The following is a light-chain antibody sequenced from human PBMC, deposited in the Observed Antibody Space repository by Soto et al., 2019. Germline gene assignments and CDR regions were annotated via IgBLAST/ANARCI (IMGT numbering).Light chain of an antibody. CDR2: DVS. CDR3: SSYTTSNTRQIV. Sequence: SALTQPASVSGSPGQSSTISCTGTSSDVGGYNYVSWYQHHPGKAPKLLIYDVSNRPSGISNRFSGSKSDNTASLTISGPRPEDEADYYCSSYTTSNTRQIVFGTGTKVTVL. V-gene: IGLV2-14*03. J-gene: IGLJ1*01. CDR1: SSDVGGYNY.